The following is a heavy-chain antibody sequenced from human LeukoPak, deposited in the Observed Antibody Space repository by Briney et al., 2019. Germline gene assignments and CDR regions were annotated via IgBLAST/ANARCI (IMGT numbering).Heavy chain of an antibody. D-gene: IGHD2-21*02. CDR2: ISGSGGST. CDR3: AKGSKIVVVTATPDY. CDR1: GFTFSSYA. Sequence: XGSLXXXCAASGFTFSSYAMXXVRQAPGKGXXWGSAISGSGGSTYYADSVKGRFTISRDNSKNTLYLQMNSLRAEDTAVYYCAKGSKIVVVTATPDYWGQGTLVTVSS. V-gene: IGHV3-23*01. J-gene: IGHJ4*02.